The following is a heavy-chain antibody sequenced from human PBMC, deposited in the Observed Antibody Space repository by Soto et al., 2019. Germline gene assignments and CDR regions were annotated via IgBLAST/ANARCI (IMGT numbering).Heavy chain of an antibody. CDR3: ARATSGSFDALDM. Sequence: QVQLVESGGGVVQPGRSLRLSCAASGFTFGIYGMHWVRQAPGKGLEWVAVIWYDGSIKYHADSVKGRFTISRDNSKNTVYLRMNSLRDDDTAVYYCARATSGSFDALDMWGQGTMVTVSS. CDR1: GFTFGIYG. J-gene: IGHJ3*02. V-gene: IGHV3-33*01. CDR2: IWYDGSIK. D-gene: IGHD1-26*01.